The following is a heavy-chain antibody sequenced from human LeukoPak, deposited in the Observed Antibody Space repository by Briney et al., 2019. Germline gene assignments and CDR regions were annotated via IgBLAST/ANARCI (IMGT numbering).Heavy chain of an antibody. V-gene: IGHV3-23*01. J-gene: IGHJ5*02. CDR2: ISGSGGNT. CDR1: GFTFSSFA. D-gene: IGHD3-10*01. CDR3: AKDPYGSGSYSWFDP. Sequence: GGSLRLSCAASGFTFSSFAMSWVRQAPGKGLEWVSAISGSGGNTYYADSVKGRFTISRDNSKNTLYHQMNNLRAEDTAVYYCAKDPYGSGSYSWFDPWGQGTLVTVSS.